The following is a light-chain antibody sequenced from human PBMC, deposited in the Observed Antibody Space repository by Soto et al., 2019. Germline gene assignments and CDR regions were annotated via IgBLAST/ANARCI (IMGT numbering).Light chain of an antibody. CDR1: QDISNY. V-gene: IGKV1-33*01. J-gene: IGKJ2*01. CDR2: DAS. CDR3: QQYDNLPPYT. Sequence: DIQMTQSPSSLSASVGDRVTITCQASQDISNYLNWYQQKPGKAPKLLIYDASNLETGVPSRFSGSGSGTGFTFTISSLQPEDIATFYCQQYDNLPPYTFGQGTKLEIK.